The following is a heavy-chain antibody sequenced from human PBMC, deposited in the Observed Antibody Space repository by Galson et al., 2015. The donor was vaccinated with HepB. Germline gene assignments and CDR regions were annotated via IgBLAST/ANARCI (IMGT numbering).Heavy chain of an antibody. CDR2: IKRKTDGETT. J-gene: IGHJ4*02. D-gene: IGHD4-11*01. CDR3: TATLQY. V-gene: IGHV3-15*01. Sequence: SLRLSCAASGFTFGEAWMTWVRQAPGKGLEWVGRIKRKTDGETTDYAAPVKGRFTISRDDSKNTLYLQMNSLRTEDTAIYYCTATLQYWGPGTLVTVSS. CDR1: GFTFGEAW.